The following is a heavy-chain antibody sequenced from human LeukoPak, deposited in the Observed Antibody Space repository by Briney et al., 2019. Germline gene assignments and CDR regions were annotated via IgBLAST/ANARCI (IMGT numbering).Heavy chain of an antibody. V-gene: IGHV3-48*01. D-gene: IGHD2-2*01. CDR1: GFTFSSYS. CDR2: FSTSSGTI. CDR3: ARDSMYAFDI. J-gene: IGHJ3*02. Sequence: GGSLRLSCAASGFTFSSYSMNWVRQAPGKGLEWISYFSTSSGTISYADSVKGRFTISRDNAKNSLYLQMNSLRAEDTAVYYCARDSMYAFDIWGQGTMVTVSS.